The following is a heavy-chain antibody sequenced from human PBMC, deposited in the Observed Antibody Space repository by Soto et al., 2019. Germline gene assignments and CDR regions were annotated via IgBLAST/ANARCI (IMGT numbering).Heavy chain of an antibody. V-gene: IGHV1-2*06. CDR2: INPNSGGT. D-gene: IGHD6-19*01. CDR1: GYNFLGFW. J-gene: IGHJ4*02. CDR3: SISMAVPDPHTAFDF. Sequence: GASVKVSCKASGYNFLGFWLHWVRQAPGQGLEWMGRINPNSGGTDYAQKFQDRVTMTSDTSITTAYMELSRLTSDDTAIYYCSISMAVPDPHTAFDFWGQGVPVTVSS.